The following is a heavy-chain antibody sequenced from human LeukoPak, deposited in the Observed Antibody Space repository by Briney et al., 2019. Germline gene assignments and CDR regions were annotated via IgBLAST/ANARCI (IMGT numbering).Heavy chain of an antibody. V-gene: IGHV3-9*01. CDR1: GFTFDDCA. Sequence: GRSLRLSCAASGFTFDDCAMHWVRQAPGKGLEWVSGISWNSGSIGYADSVKGRFTISRDNAKNSLYLQMNSLRAEDTALYYCAKGGSGYYYGNNWFDPWGQGTLVTVSS. CDR2: ISWNSGSI. J-gene: IGHJ5*02. D-gene: IGHD3-22*01. CDR3: AKGGSGYYYGNNWFDP.